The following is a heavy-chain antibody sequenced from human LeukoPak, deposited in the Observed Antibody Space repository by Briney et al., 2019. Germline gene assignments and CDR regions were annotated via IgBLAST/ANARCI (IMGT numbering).Heavy chain of an antibody. CDR1: GGSISSYY. Sequence: SETLSLTCTVSGGSISSYYWSWIRQPPGKGLEWIGYIYYSGSTNYNPSLKSRVTISVDTSKNQFSLKLSSVTAADTAVYYCARVGWSNFPNFDYWGQGTLVTVSS. CDR3: ARVGWSNFPNFDY. CDR2: IYYSGST. J-gene: IGHJ4*02. D-gene: IGHD4-11*01. V-gene: IGHV4-59*01.